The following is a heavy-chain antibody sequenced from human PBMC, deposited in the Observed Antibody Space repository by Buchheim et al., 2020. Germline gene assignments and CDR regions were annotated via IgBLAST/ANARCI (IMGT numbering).Heavy chain of an antibody. Sequence: EVQLVESGGGLVQPGGSLRLSCAASGFTFSSYEMNWVRQAPGKGLEWVSYISSSGSTIYYADYVKGRFTISRDNAKNSLYLQMNSLRAEDTAVYYCAREGSGGSIFIYYFDYWGQGTL. CDR3: AREGSGGSIFIYYFDY. CDR2: ISSSGSTI. CDR1: GFTFSSYE. V-gene: IGHV3-48*03. J-gene: IGHJ4*02. D-gene: IGHD2-15*01.